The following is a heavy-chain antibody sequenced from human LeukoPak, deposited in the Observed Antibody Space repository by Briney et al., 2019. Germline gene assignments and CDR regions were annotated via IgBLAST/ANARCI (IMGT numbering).Heavy chain of an antibody. V-gene: IGHV3-9*01. CDR2: ISWNSGSI. CDR3: AKGNYYDSSGHFDY. J-gene: IGHJ4*02. Sequence: PGGSLRLSCAASGFTFSSYAMNWVRQAPGKGLEWVSGISWNSGSIGYADSVKGRFTISRDNAKNSLYLQMNSLRAEDTALYYCAKGNYYDSSGHFDYWGQGTLVTVSS. D-gene: IGHD3-22*01. CDR1: GFTFSSYA.